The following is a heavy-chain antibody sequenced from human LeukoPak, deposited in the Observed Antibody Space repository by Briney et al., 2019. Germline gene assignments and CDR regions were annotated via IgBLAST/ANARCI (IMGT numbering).Heavy chain of an antibody. J-gene: IGHJ5*02. CDR2: ISGSGVTT. CDR1: GFTFSSYA. Sequence: GGSLRLSCVASGFTFSSYAMSWVRQAPGKGLEWVSAISGSGVTTHYAGSVKGRFSISRDNSKNTLYLQMNSLRAEDTALYYCAKGLPTVAAAGSWFDPWGQGTLVTVSS. D-gene: IGHD6-13*01. V-gene: IGHV3-23*01. CDR3: AKGLPTVAAAGSWFDP.